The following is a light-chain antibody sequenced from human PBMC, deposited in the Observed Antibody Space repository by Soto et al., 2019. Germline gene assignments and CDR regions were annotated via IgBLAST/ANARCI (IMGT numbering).Light chain of an antibody. CDR1: QSVSSTF. Sequence: EIVLTQSPGTLSLTPGERATLSCRASQSVSSTFLAWYQQKPGQAPKVLIYGASTRATGIPDRFSGSESGKGFTHTISRLEPEDFAMYYCQQYESSRTFGQGTKVEMK. CDR3: QQYESSRT. CDR2: GAS. V-gene: IGKV3-20*01. J-gene: IGKJ1*01.